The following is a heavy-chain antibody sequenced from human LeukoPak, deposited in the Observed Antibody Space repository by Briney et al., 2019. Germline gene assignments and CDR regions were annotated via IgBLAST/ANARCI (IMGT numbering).Heavy chain of an antibody. CDR1: GYTFTSYA. V-gene: IGHV1-69*04. CDR2: IIPVLGIA. Sequence: SVKVSCKASGYTFTSYAISWVRQAPGQGLEWMGRIIPVLGIANYAQKFQGRVTITADKSTSTAYMELSSLRSEDTAVYYCARDPHSGYENLLDYWGQGTLVTVSS. J-gene: IGHJ4*02. D-gene: IGHD5-12*01. CDR3: ARDPHSGYENLLDY.